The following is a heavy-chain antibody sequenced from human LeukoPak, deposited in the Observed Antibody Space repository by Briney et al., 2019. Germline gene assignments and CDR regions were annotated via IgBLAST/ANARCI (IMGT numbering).Heavy chain of an antibody. CDR2: VSGRDTST. Sequence: GGSLRLSCAASGFTFSNYAMSWVRQPPGKGLEWVSAVSGRDTSTYYADSVKGRFTISRDNTKNTLYLQMNSLRAEDTAIYYCAKWGDYDVLTGYYDSDYWGQGTLVTVSS. D-gene: IGHD3-9*01. J-gene: IGHJ4*02. V-gene: IGHV3-23*01. CDR1: GFTFSNYA. CDR3: AKWGDYDVLTGYYDSDY.